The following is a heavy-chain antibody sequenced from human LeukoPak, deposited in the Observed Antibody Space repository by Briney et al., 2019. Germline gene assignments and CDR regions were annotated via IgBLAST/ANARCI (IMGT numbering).Heavy chain of an antibody. J-gene: IGHJ6*02. V-gene: IGHV3-7*01. D-gene: IGHD6-13*01. CDR1: GFTFSIYA. Sequence: GGSLRLSCAASGFTFSIYAMSWVRQAPGKGLEWVANIKPDGSEKYYVDSVKGRFTISRDNSKNSLYLQMNSLRAEDTAVYYCARDGTRGPFWGQGTTVTVSS. CDR2: IKPDGSEK. CDR3: ARDGTRGPF.